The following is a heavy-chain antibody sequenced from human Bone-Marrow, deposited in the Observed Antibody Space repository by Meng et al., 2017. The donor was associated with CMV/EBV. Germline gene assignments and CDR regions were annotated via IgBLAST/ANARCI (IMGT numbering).Heavy chain of an antibody. V-gene: IGHV3-74*01. CDR1: GFTFSSYA. CDR3: ARDKWELYFDY. CDR2: IRGDGSRT. Sequence: GGSLRLSCAASGFTFSSYAMSWVRQAPGKGLVWVSHIRGDGSRTNYADSVKGRFSISRDNAKNTLYLEMNSLRAEDSAVYYCARDKWELYFDYWGQGALVTVSS. J-gene: IGHJ4*02. D-gene: IGHD1-26*01.